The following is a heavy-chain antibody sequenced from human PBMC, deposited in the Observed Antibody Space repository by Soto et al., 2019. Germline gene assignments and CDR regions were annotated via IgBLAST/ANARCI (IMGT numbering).Heavy chain of an antibody. J-gene: IGHJ4*02. D-gene: IGHD6-6*01. Sequence: GASVKVSCESSTYTYNTHYIHWVLQAPGQGLEWVGVINPSVGSTNYAQKFQGRVAMTRDTSTTTFYMEVTSLTSEDTAVFYCVGGSASGVDHWGQGTLVTVSS. CDR1: TYTYNTHY. V-gene: IGHV1-46*02. CDR3: VGGSASGVDH. CDR2: INPSVGST.